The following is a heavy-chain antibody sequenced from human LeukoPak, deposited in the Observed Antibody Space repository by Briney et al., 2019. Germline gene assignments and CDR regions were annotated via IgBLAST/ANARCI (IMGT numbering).Heavy chain of an antibody. CDR3: ARQGESYPMYYYMDV. CDR2: MNPKSGNT. D-gene: IGHD1-26*01. CDR1: GYTFTSYD. J-gene: IGHJ6*03. Sequence: ASVKVSCKASGYTFTSYDINWVRQVTGQGLEWMGWMNPKSGNTGYAQKFQGRVTITRNTSISTAYMEVSSLRYEDTAVYYCARQGESYPMYYYMDVWGKGTTVTISS. V-gene: IGHV1-8*03.